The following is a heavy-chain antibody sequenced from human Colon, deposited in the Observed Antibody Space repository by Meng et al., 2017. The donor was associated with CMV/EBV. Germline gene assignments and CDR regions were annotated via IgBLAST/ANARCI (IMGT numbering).Heavy chain of an antibody. V-gene: IGHV3-21*01. D-gene: IGHD4-17*01. CDR3: ASSGGDYGLDYYYGMDV. CDR2: ISSSSSYI. CDR1: GFTFSSYS. J-gene: IGHJ6*04. Sequence: GESLKISCAASGFTFSSYSMNWVRQAPGKGLEWVSSISSSSSYIYYADSVKGRFTISRDNAKNSLYLQMNSLRAEDTAVYYCASSGGDYGLDYYYGMDVWGKGTTVTVSS.